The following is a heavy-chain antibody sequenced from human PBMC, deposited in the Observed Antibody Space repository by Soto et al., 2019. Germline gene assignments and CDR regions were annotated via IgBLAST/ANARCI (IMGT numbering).Heavy chain of an antibody. D-gene: IGHD3-22*01. J-gene: IGHJ4*02. CDR1: GFTFSSYA. CDR2: ISYDGSDK. CDR3: ARGYYKYYDSSGYYRSPAY. V-gene: IGHV3-30-3*01. Sequence: PGGSLRLSCAASGFTFSSYAMHWVRQAPCKGLEWVALISYDGSDKDYADSVKGRFTISRDNSRNTLFLQMNSLRAEDTAVYYCARGYYKYYDSSGYYRSPAYWGQGTLVTVSS.